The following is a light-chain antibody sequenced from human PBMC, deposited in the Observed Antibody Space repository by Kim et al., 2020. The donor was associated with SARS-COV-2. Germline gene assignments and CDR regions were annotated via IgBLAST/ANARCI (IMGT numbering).Light chain of an antibody. V-gene: IGLV7-43*01. Sequence: QAVVTQEPSLTVSPGGTVTLTCASSTGAVTSGYYPNWFQQKPGQAPRALTYSTSNKHSWTPARFAGSLLGGKAALTLSGVQPEDEADYYCLLYYGGAQLVFGGGTQLTVL. J-gene: IGLJ2*01. CDR2: STS. CDR1: TGAVTSGYY. CDR3: LLYYGGAQLV.